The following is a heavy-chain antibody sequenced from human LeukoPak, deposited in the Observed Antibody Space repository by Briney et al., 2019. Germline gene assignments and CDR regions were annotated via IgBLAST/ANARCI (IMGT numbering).Heavy chain of an antibody. CDR2: IIPIFGTA. Sequence: SVKVSCKASGGTSSSYAISWVRQAPGQGLEWMGGIIPIFGTANYAQKFQGRVTITADESTSTAYMELSSLRSEGTAVYYCARPTQNYDLWSGYYPKSFDYYYYGMDVWGQGTTVTVSS. V-gene: IGHV1-69*13. CDR3: ARPTQNYDLWSGYYPKSFDYYYYGMDV. CDR1: GGTSSSYA. D-gene: IGHD3-3*01. J-gene: IGHJ6*02.